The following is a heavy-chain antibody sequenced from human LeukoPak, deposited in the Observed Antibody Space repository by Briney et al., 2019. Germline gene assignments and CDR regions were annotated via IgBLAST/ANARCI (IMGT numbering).Heavy chain of an antibody. D-gene: IGHD3-3*01. CDR1: GFTFNTHG. CDR3: AKDTAIQFLEPAF. CDR2: IWFDGSIK. Sequence: GGSLRLSCAASGFTFNTHGMHWVRQAPGKGLEWLAAIWFDGSIKHYSDAVKGRFTISRDNSLNTLYLQMNSLRVEDTAIYYCAKDTAIQFLEPAFWGQGTLVTVSS. V-gene: IGHV3-33*06. J-gene: IGHJ4*02.